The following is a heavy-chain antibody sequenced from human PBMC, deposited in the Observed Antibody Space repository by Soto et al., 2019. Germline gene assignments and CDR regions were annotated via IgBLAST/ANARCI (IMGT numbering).Heavy chain of an antibody. CDR2: ISYDGSNK. D-gene: IGHD5-12*01. J-gene: IGHJ4*02. CDR3: ARGMATRREIDY. CDR1: GFTFSSYA. V-gene: IGHV3-30-3*01. Sequence: QVQLAESGGGVVQPGRSLRLSCAASGFTFSSYAMHWVRQAPGKGLEWVAVISYDGSNKYYADSVKGRFTISRDNSKNTLYLQMNSLRAEDTAVYYCARGMATRREIDYWGPGTLVTVSS.